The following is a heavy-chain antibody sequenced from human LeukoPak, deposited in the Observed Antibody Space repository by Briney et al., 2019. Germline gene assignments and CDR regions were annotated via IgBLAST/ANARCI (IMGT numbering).Heavy chain of an antibody. J-gene: IGHJ4*02. CDR2: IYSGGST. Sequence: GGSLRLSCAASGFTVSSNYMSWVRQAPGKGLEWVSVIYSGGSTYYADSVKGRFTISRDNSKNTLYLQMNSLRAEDTAVYYCARGQVGAAAGTFDYWGQGTLVTVSS. D-gene: IGHD6-13*01. CDR3: ARGQVGAAAGTFDY. CDR1: GFTVSSNY. V-gene: IGHV3-66*01.